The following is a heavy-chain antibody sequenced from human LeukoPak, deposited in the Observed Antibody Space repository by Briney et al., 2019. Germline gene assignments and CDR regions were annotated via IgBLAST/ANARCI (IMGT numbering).Heavy chain of an antibody. D-gene: IGHD2-8*01. V-gene: IGHV4-4*07. CDR2: IYTSGST. Sequence: SETLSLTCTVSGGSISSYYWSWIRQPAGKGLEWIGRIYTSGSTNYNPSLKSRVTMSVDTSKNQFSLKLSSVPAADTAVYYCARSLGYCTNGVCKYYFDYWGQGTLVTVSS. CDR3: ARSLGYCTNGVCKYYFDY. J-gene: IGHJ4*02. CDR1: GGSISSYY.